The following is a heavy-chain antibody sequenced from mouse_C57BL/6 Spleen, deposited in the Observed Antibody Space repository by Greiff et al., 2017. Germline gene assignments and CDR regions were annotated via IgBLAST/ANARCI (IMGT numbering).Heavy chain of an antibody. D-gene: IGHD1-1*01. CDR3: TSGDIYYYGSSYDAMDD. Sequence: EVQVVESGEGLVKPGGSLKLSCAASGFTFSSYAMSWVRQTPEKRLEWVAYISSGGDYIYYADNVKGRFTISRDNARNTLYLQMSSLKSEDTAMYYCTSGDIYYYGSSYDAMDDWGQGTSVTVSS. V-gene: IGHV5-9-1*02. CDR2: ISSGGDYI. CDR1: GFTFSSYA. J-gene: IGHJ4*01.